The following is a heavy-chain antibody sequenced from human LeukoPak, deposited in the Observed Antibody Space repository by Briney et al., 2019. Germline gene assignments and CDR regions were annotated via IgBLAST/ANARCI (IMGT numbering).Heavy chain of an antibody. J-gene: IGHJ4*02. CDR3: ARDRPLSGYDFDS. CDR1: GFPFNSYS. CDR2: ITDTGSSI. D-gene: IGHD5-12*01. V-gene: IGHV3-48*01. Sequence: GGSLTLSCAASGFPFNSYSMNWVRQAPGKGLEWLSYITDTGSSIFYAESVKGRFTISRDNARNALYLQMNSLRAEDTAIYYCARDRPLSGYDFDSWGQGTLVTVSS.